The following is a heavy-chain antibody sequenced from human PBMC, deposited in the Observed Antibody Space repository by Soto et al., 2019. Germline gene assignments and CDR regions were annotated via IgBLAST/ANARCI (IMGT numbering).Heavy chain of an antibody. J-gene: IGHJ4*02. V-gene: IGHV4-34*01. CDR3: ARGRGYCSSTSCYFWYSSSSLFDY. CDR1: GGSFSGYY. Sequence: SETLSLTCAVYGGSFSGYYWSWIRQPPGKGLEWIGEINHSGSTNYNPSLKSRVTISVDTSKNQFSLKLSSVTAADTAVYYCARGRGYCSSTSCYFWYSSSSLFDYWGQGTLVT. D-gene: IGHD2-2*03. CDR2: INHSGST.